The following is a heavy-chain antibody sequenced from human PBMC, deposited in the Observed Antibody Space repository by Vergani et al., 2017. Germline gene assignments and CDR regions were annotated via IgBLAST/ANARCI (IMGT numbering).Heavy chain of an antibody. CDR1: GGTFSSYT. V-gene: IGHV1-69*02. Sequence: QVQLVQSGAEVKKPGSSVKVSCKASGGTFSSYTISWVRQAPGQGLEWMGRIIPILGIANYAQKFQGRVTITADKSTSTAYMELSSLRSEDTAVYYWARKTEYSSSFRFYGMDVWGQGTTVTVSS. J-gene: IGHJ6*02. D-gene: IGHD6-6*01. CDR3: ARKTEYSSSFRFYGMDV. CDR2: IIPILGIA.